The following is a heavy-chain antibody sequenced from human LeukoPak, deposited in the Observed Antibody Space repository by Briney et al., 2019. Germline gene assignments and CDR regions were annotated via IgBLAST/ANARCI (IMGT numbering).Heavy chain of an antibody. J-gene: IGHJ4*02. V-gene: IGHV3-48*01. CDR1: GFTFSSYS. Sequence: GGSLRLSCAASGFTFSSYSMNWVRQAPGKGLEWVSYISSSSSSTIYYAGSVKGRFTISRDNAKNSLYLQMNSLRAEDTAVYYCARDLTMIVVVITGFDYWGQGTLVTVSS. CDR3: ARDLTMIVVVITGFDY. CDR2: ISSSSSSTI. D-gene: IGHD3-22*01.